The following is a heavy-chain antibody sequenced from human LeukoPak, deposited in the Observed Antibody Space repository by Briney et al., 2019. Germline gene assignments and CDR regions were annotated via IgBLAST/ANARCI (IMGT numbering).Heavy chain of an antibody. D-gene: IGHD3-10*01. CDR1: GGSFSGYY. CDR2: INHSGST. V-gene: IGHV4-34*01. J-gene: IGHJ5*02. CDR3: ARAQGYYGSGSYAWWFDP. Sequence: PSETLSLTCAVYGGSFSGYYWSWIRQPPGKGLEWIGEINHSGSTNYNPSLKSRVTISVDTSKNQFSLKLSSVTAADTAVYYCARAQGYYGSGSYAWWFDPWGQGTLVTVSS.